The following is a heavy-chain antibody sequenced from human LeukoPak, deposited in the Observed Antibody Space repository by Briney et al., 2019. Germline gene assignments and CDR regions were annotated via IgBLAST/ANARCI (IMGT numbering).Heavy chain of an antibody. CDR3: ARAEYYYDSSGYPIDY. Sequence: PGGSLRLSCAASGFTFSSYAMHWVRQAPGKGLEWVANIKQDGSEKYYVDSVKGRFTISRDNAKNSLYLQMNSLRAEDTAVYYCARAEYYYDSSGYPIDYWGQGTLVTVSS. D-gene: IGHD3-22*01. V-gene: IGHV3-7*01. CDR1: GFTFSSYA. CDR2: IKQDGSEK. J-gene: IGHJ4*02.